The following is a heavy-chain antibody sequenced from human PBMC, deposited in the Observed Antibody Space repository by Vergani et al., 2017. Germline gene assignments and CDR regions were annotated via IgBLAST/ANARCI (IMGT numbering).Heavy chain of an antibody. CDR2: IYYSGST. V-gene: IGHV4-59*01. D-gene: IGHD3-9*01. CDR3: ARVKSGYDMLTGYQLAGYYFDY. J-gene: IGHJ4*02. Sequence: QVQLQESGPGLVKPSETLSLTCTVSGGSISSYYWSWIRQPPGKGLEWIGYIYYSGSTNYNPSLKSRVTISVDTSKNQFSLKLSSVTAADTAVYYCARVKSGYDMLTGYQLAGYYFDYWGQGTVVTVSS. CDR1: GGSISSYY.